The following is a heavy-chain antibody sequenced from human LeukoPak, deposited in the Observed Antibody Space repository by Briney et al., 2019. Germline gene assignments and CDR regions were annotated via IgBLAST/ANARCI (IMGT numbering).Heavy chain of an antibody. D-gene: IGHD5-24*01. CDR1: GGSISSYY. CDR2: IYYSGSA. V-gene: IGHV4-59*08. J-gene: IGHJ4*02. CDR3: ASSDGRMEY. Sequence: SETLSLTCTVSGGSISSYYWNWIRQPPGKGLEWAGYIYYSGSASYNPSLKSRVTIPVDTSKNQFSLKLNSVTAADTAVYYCASSDGRMEYWGQGTLVTVSS.